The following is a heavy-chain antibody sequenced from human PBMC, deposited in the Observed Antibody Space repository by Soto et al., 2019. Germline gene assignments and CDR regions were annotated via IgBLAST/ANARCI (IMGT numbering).Heavy chain of an antibody. CDR2: ISSSGSTI. CDR3: ARDERAYGADALDI. V-gene: IGHV3-48*01. D-gene: IGHD4-17*01. CDR1: GFTFSSYS. Sequence: EVQLVESGGGLVQPGGSLRLSCAASGFTFSSYSMTWVRQAPGKWLEWVSYISSSGSTIYYADSVKGRFTISRDNAQNSLFLQMISLRAEDTAVYYCARDERAYGADALDIWGQGTMVTVSS. J-gene: IGHJ3*02.